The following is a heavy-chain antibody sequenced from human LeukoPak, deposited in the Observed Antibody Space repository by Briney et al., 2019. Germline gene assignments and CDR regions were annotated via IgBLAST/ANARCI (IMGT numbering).Heavy chain of an antibody. D-gene: IGHD3-9*01. Sequence: PGGSLRLSCAASGFTFSSYAMSWVRQAPGKGLEWVSKISGSGGSTYYADSVKGRFTISRDNSKNTLYLQMNSLRAEDTAVYYCAHYDILTCPFDYWGQGTLVTVSS. CDR1: GFTFSSYA. CDR2: ISGSGGST. J-gene: IGHJ4*02. V-gene: IGHV3-23*01. CDR3: AHYDILTCPFDY.